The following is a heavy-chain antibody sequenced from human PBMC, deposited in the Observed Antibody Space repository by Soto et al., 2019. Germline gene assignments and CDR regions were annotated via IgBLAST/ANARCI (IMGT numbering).Heavy chain of an antibody. CDR1: GFTFSSYA. V-gene: IGHV3-23*01. Sequence: LRLSCAASGFTFSSYAMSWVRQAPGKGLEWVSTISGSDGRTYSTDSVKGRFTISRDNSRNTAYLQMNSLRVEDTAVYYCAKGVSQYTPLALFDYWGQGTLVTVSS. J-gene: IGHJ4*02. D-gene: IGHD5-18*01. CDR3: AKGVSQYTPLALFDY. CDR2: ISGSDGRT.